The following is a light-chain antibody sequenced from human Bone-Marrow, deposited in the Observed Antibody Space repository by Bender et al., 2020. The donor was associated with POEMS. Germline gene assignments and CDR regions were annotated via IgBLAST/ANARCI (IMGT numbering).Light chain of an antibody. CDR1: SSNIGAHA. J-gene: IGLJ3*02. Sequence: QSVLTQPPSASGTPGQRVTISCSGGSSNIGAHAVNWYQHLPGPAPKLLIYSSHRRPSEVPDRFSGSRSGTSASLAIGGLQSEDEADYCCAVWDDSLNGWVFDGGTKLTVL. CDR3: AVWDDSLNGWV. CDR2: SSH. V-gene: IGLV1-44*01.